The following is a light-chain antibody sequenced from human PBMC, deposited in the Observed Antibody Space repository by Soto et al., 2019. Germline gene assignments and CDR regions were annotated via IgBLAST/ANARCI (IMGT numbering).Light chain of an antibody. CDR1: QSVSSY. Sequence: EIVMTQPPATLSVSPGERATLSCRASQSVSSYLAWYQQKPGQAPRLLIYGASTRATGIPDRFSGSGSGTDFTLTISRLEPEDFAVYYCHQYGSSTQTFGQGTKVDIK. J-gene: IGKJ1*01. CDR3: HQYGSSTQT. V-gene: IGKV3-20*01. CDR2: GAS.